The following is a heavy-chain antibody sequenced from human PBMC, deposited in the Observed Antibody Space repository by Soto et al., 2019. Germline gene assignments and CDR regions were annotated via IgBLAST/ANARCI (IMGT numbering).Heavy chain of an antibody. CDR3: AKDPYYGAGPFDF. V-gene: IGHV3-23*01. J-gene: IGHJ3*01. D-gene: IGHD4-17*01. CDR2: IRVNGDAT. CDR1: GFTFRTYA. Sequence: GGSLRLSCEASGFTFRTYAMSWVRQAPGQALEWVSAIRVNGDATNYADSVKGRFTISRDNSKNTLYLQMNSLRAEDTATYYCAKDPYYGAGPFDFWGQRTLVTVSS.